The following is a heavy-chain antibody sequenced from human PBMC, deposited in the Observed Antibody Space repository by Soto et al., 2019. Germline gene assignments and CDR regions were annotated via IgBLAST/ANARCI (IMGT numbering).Heavy chain of an antibody. V-gene: IGHV4-30-4*01. CDR2: IYYTGST. Sequence: SSETLSLTCTVSGGSISSGDYYWSWIRQPPGKGLEWIGYIYYTGSTYYNPSLKSRLTISVDTSKNRFSLKLTSVTAADTAVYFCARYQKGPFDYWGQGTLVTVSS. CDR1: GGSISSGDYY. J-gene: IGHJ4*02. D-gene: IGHD2-2*01. CDR3: ARYQKGPFDY.